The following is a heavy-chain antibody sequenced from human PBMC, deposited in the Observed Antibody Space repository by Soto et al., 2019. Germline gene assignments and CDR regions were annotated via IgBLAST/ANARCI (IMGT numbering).Heavy chain of an antibody. J-gene: IGHJ4*02. CDR3: AKDLWKYGSTNPGFDY. Sequence: GGSLRLSCAASGFTFSSYSLNWVRQAPGKGLEWVSSISSSSSYIYYADSARGRFTISRDNAKNSLYLQMNSLRAEDTAVYYCAKDLWKYGSTNPGFDYWGQGTLVTVSS. V-gene: IGHV3-21*01. D-gene: IGHD6-13*01. CDR1: GFTFSSYS. CDR2: ISSSSSYI.